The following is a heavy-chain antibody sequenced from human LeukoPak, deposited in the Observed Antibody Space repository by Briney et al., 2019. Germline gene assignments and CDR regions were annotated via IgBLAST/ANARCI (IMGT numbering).Heavy chain of an antibody. Sequence: GGSLRLSCAASGFTFSSYEMNWVRQAPGKGLEWVSYISSSGSTIYYADSVKGRFTISRDNAKNTLYLQMNSLRAEDTAVYYCARGVYSSSWYEDYWGQGTLVTVSS. D-gene: IGHD6-13*01. V-gene: IGHV3-48*03. CDR3: ARGVYSSSWYEDY. CDR1: GFTFSSYE. CDR2: ISSSGSTI. J-gene: IGHJ4*02.